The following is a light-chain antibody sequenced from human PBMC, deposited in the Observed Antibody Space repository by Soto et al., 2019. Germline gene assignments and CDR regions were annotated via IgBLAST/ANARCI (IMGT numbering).Light chain of an antibody. J-gene: IGLJ1*01. V-gene: IGLV2-8*01. CDR3: SSYAGSSNV. CDR1: SSDVGGYNY. Sequence: QSALTQPPSASGSPGQSVAISCTGTSSDVGGYNYVSWYQQHPGKAPKLMIYEVNKRPSGVPDRFSGSKSCNTASLTVSGLQAEDECDYYCSSYAGSSNVFGTGTKVTAL. CDR2: EVN.